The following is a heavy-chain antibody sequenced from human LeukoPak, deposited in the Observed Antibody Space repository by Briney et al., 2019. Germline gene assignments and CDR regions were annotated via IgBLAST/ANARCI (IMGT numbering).Heavy chain of an antibody. CDR1: GGAISTYD. D-gene: IGHD5-12*01. CDR2: VYTTGST. CDR3: ARVSGGSGYDLKFYYGMDV. Sequence: SETLSLTCAVSGGAISTYDWSWILQPAGNGLEWIGRVYTTGSTNYSPSLKNRLTMSTDTSKNQISLKLTSVSAADTAVYYCARVSGGSGYDLKFYYGMDVWGQGTTVTVSS. J-gene: IGHJ6*02. V-gene: IGHV4-4*07.